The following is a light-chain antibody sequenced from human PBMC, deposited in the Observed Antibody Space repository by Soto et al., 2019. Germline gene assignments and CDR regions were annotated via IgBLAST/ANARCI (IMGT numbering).Light chain of an antibody. CDR1: SSNIGSNY. V-gene: IGLV1-47*01. J-gene: IGLJ2*01. CDR3: AAWDDCLSGYVV. CDR2: RNN. Sequence: QSVLTQPPSASGTPGQRVTISCSGSSSNIGSNYVYWYQQLPGTAPKLLIYRNNPRPSGVPDRFSGSKSATSASLAISGLRSEDEADYYWAAWDDCLSGYVVFGGGPKVTVL.